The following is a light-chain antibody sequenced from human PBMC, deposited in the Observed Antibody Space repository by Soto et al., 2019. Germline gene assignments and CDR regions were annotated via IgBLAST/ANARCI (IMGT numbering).Light chain of an antibody. J-gene: IGLJ1*01. Sequence: QSALTQPPSASGSPGQSVTISCTGTSSDVGGYNYVSWYQQHPGKAPKLMIYEVRKQPSGVPDRFSGSKSGNTASLTVSGLQAEDEADYYCSSYAGSNNSYVFGTGTKLTVL. V-gene: IGLV2-8*01. CDR1: SSDVGGYNY. CDR2: EVR. CDR3: SSYAGSNNSYV.